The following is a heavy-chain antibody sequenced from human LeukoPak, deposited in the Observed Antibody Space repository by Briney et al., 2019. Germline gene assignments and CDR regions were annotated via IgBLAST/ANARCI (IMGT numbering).Heavy chain of an antibody. CDR3: ARRAGGYSHPYDY. Sequence: GGSLRLSCAASGFTFSSYWMHWVRQAPGKGLEWVSLIYSGGTTYYADFVKGRFTISRDNSKNTLYLQMNSLRAEDTAVYYCARRAGGYSHPYDYWGQGILVTVSS. V-gene: IGHV3-53*01. J-gene: IGHJ4*02. CDR2: IYSGGTT. D-gene: IGHD4-23*01. CDR1: GFTFSSYW.